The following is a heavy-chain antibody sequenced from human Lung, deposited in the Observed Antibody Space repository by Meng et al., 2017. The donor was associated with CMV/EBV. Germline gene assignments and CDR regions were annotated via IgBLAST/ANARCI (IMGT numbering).Heavy chain of an antibody. CDR3: LGRSGGSV. CDR2: ILHRGSS. D-gene: IGHD3-10*01. CDR1: GDSITNYTW. J-gene: IGHJ1*01. V-gene: IGHV4-4*03. Sequence: QVQFRESGPGVVKPPATLPLTCAVFGDSITNYTWWAWDRQPQGKGMEWIGEILHRGSSAYNPSLKSRGSMSIDKSKNQFSLKLTSVTAADTAVYHCLGRSGGSVWGQGTLVTVSS.